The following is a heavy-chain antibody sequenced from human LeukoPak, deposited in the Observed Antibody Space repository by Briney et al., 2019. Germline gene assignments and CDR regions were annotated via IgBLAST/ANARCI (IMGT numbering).Heavy chain of an antibody. CDR1: GYTFISYG. CDR2: ISAYNGNT. V-gene: IGHV1-18*01. D-gene: IGHD3-22*01. J-gene: IGHJ3*01. CDR3: AMGGGVITGGGADVYDV. Sequence: GASVKVSCKASGYTFISYGISWVRQAPGQGLEWMGWISAYNGNTNYAQKLQGRVTMTTDTYTSTAYMELRSLRSDDTATYYCAMGGGVITGGGADVYDVWGQGTTVIVSS.